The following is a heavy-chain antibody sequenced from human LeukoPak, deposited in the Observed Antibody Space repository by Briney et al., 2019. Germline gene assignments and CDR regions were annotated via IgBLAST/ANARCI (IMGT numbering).Heavy chain of an antibody. Sequence: SETLSLTCTVSGGSISSGGYYWSWIRQPPGKGLEWIGYIYHSGSTYYNPSLKSRVTISVDRSKNQFSLKLSSVTAADTAVYYCARKPIVNSAWYYFDYWGQGTLVTVSS. CDR3: ARKPIVNSAWYYFDY. J-gene: IGHJ4*02. V-gene: IGHV4-30-2*01. CDR2: IYHSGST. CDR1: GGSISSGGYY. D-gene: IGHD3-22*01.